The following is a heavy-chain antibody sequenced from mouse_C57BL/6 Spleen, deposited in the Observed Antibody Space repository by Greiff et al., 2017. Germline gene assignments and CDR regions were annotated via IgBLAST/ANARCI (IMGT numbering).Heavy chain of an antibody. CDR1: GFTFSDYY. CDR3: ARDAYYGSSYRYFDV. D-gene: IGHD1-1*01. V-gene: IGHV5-16*01. J-gene: IGHJ1*03. Sequence: DVKLVESEGGLVQPGSSMKLSCTASGFTFSDYYMAWVRQVPEKGLEWVANINYDGSSTYYLDSLKSRFIISRDNAKNILYLQMSSLKSEDTATYYCARDAYYGSSYRYFDVWGTGTTVTVSS. CDR2: INYDGSST.